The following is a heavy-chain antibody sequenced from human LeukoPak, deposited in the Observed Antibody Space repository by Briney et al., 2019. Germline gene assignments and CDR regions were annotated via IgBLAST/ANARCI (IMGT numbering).Heavy chain of an antibody. Sequence: SQTLSLTCTVSGGSISSGDYYWSWIRQPPGKGLEWIGYIYYSGSTYYNPSLKSRVTISVDTSKNQFSLKLSSVTAADTAVYYCARGGGSGSRSWFDPWGQGTLVTVSS. V-gene: IGHV4-30-4*01. CDR1: GGSISSGDYY. D-gene: IGHD3-10*01. CDR3: ARGGGSGSRSWFDP. J-gene: IGHJ5*02. CDR2: IYYSGST.